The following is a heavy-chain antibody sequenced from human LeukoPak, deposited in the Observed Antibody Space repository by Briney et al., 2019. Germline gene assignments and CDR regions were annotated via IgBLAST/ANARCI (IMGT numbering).Heavy chain of an antibody. D-gene: IGHD3-10*01. V-gene: IGHV1-69*13. Sequence: SVKVSCKASGGTFSSYAISWVRQAPGQGLEWMGGIIPIFGTANYAQKFQGRVTITADESTSTAYMELSSLRSEDTAVYYCGRPLQRGSWTQRALDYWGQGTLVTVSS. CDR3: GRPLQRGSWTQRALDY. CDR1: GGTFSSYA. CDR2: IIPIFGTA. J-gene: IGHJ4*02.